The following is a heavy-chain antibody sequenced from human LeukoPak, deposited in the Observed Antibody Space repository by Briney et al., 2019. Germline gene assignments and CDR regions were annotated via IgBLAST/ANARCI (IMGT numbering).Heavy chain of an antibody. CDR3: ARIRDYYGSGSYSYYFDY. Sequence: ASVTVSCTASGYTFTSYGISWVRQAPGQGLEWMGWISAHNGNTNYAQKLQGRVTMTTDTSTSTAYMELRSLRSDDTAVYYCARIRDYYGSGSYSYYFDYWGQGTLVTVSS. CDR2: ISAHNGNT. CDR1: GYTFTSYG. J-gene: IGHJ4*02. D-gene: IGHD3-10*01. V-gene: IGHV1-18*01.